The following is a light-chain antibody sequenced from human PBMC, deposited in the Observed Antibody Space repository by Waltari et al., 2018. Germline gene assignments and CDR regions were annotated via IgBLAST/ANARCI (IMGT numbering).Light chain of an antibody. CDR2: DAS. V-gene: IGKV1-39*01. Sequence: DIRMTQFPSSLSVSVGDVVTITCRASQSIGTSLHWYHQKCGKAPRLLIRDASTLHSGVPSRFSGSGSGTDFTLTISSLQPEDFATYYCQESYSTLSFTFGPGTKVDV. CDR3: QESYSTLSFT. J-gene: IGKJ3*01. CDR1: QSIGTS.